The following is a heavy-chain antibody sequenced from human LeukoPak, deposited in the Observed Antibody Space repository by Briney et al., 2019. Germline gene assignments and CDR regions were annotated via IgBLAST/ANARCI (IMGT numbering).Heavy chain of an antibody. CDR1: GFTFSNYW. CDR3: AKDSSSWYESLVFDY. J-gene: IGHJ4*02. V-gene: IGHV3-23*01. D-gene: IGHD6-13*01. Sequence: PGGSLRLSCAASGFTFSNYWMTWVRLAPGKGLEWVSAISGSGGSTYYADSVKGRFTISRDNSKNTLYLQMNSLRAEDTAVYYCAKDSSSWYESLVFDYWGQGTLVTVSS. CDR2: ISGSGGST.